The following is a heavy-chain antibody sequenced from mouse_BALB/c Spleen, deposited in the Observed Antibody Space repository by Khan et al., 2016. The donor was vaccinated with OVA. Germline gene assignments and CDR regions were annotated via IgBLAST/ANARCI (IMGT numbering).Heavy chain of an antibody. V-gene: IGHV3-2*02. CDR3: ARVLGGDFDY. CDR2: ISYSGNT. J-gene: IGHJ2*01. Sequence: EVQLQESGPGLVKPSQSLSLTCTVTGYSITSDYAWNWIRQFPGNTLEWMGFISYSGNTKYKPSLKSRISITRDTSKNQFFLQLNSVTFEDTATYCCARVLGGDFDYWGQGTALTVSS. CDR1: GYSITSDYA.